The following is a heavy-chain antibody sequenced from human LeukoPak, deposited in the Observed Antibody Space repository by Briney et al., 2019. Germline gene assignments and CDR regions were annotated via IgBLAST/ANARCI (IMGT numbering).Heavy chain of an antibody. Sequence: AGGSLRLSCAASGFTFSSYAMSWVRQAPGKGLEWVSAISGSGGSTYYADSVKGRFTISRDNSKNTLYLQMNSLRAEDTALYYCARYAYCGGDCYSYYYYYMDVWGKGTTVTVSS. J-gene: IGHJ6*03. CDR2: ISGSGGST. V-gene: IGHV3-23*01. CDR3: ARYAYCGGDCYSYYYYYMDV. D-gene: IGHD2-21*02. CDR1: GFTFSSYA.